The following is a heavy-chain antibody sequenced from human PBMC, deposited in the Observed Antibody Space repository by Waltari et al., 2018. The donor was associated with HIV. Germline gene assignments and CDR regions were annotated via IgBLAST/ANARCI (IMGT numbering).Heavy chain of an antibody. D-gene: IGHD1-26*01. CDR3: AREVGFQH. CDR2: LYSGGST. J-gene: IGHJ1*01. CDR1: GFTVSSNY. V-gene: IGHV3-66*02. Sequence: EVQLVESGGGLVQPGGSLRLSCVASGFTVSSNYMSWVRQAPGKGLEVVSVLYSGGSTYYADSVKGRFTISRDDSKNTLYLQMNSLRPEDTAVYYCAREVGFQHWGQGTLVTVSS.